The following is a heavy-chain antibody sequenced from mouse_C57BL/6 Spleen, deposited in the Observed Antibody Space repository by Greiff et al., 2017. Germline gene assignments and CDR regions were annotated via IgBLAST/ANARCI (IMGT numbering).Heavy chain of an antibody. D-gene: IGHD1-1*01. CDR3: ARRGMSGSTFDY. V-gene: IGHV1-18*01. Sequence: EVKLQESGPELVKPGASVKIPCKASGYTFTDYNMDWVKQSHGKSLEWIGDINPNNGGTIYNQKFKGKATLTVDKSSSTAYMELRSLTSEDTAVYYCARRGMSGSTFDYWGQGTTLTVSS. CDR2: INPNNGGT. CDR1: GYTFTDYN. J-gene: IGHJ2*01.